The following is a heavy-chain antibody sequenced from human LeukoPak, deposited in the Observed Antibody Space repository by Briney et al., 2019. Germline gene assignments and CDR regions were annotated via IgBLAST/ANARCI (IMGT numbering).Heavy chain of an antibody. J-gene: IGHJ4*02. CDR2: ISGYNGYT. CDR1: GYTFRSYG. V-gene: IGHV1-18*01. Sequence: GASVKVSCKASGYTFRSYGISWVRKAPGQGLEWMGWISGYNGYTHYAQKVQGRVTMTTDTSTSTAYMELRSLRSDDTAVYYCARDIGIMITFGGVSADDYWGQGTLVTVSS. CDR3: ARDIGIMITFGGVSADDY. D-gene: IGHD3-16*01.